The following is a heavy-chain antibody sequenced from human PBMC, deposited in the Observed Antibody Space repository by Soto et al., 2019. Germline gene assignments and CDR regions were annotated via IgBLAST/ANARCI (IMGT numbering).Heavy chain of an antibody. Sequence: GGSLRLSCAASGFTFSSYAMSWVRQAPGKGLEWVSAISGSGGSTYYADSVKGRFTISRDNSENTLYLQMNSLRAEDTAVYYCAKDKTSVRLVPWGQGTLVTVSS. D-gene: IGHD6-6*01. J-gene: IGHJ5*02. CDR3: AKDKTSVRLVP. CDR2: ISGSGGST. V-gene: IGHV3-23*01. CDR1: GFTFSSYA.